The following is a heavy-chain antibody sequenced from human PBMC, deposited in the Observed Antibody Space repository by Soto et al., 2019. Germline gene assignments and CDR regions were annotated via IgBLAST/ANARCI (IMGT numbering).Heavy chain of an antibody. V-gene: IGHV4-59*01. Sequence: QVQLQESGPGLVKPSETLSLTCTVSGGSISSYYWSWIRQPPGKGLEWIGYIYYSGSTNYNPSLRSRVTVSVDTSKTQVSLRLSSVTAADTAVYYCAGRASRYYYDSSGYFDYWGQGTLVTVSS. CDR3: AGRASRYYYDSSGYFDY. CDR2: IYYSGST. J-gene: IGHJ4*02. CDR1: GGSISSYY. D-gene: IGHD3-22*01.